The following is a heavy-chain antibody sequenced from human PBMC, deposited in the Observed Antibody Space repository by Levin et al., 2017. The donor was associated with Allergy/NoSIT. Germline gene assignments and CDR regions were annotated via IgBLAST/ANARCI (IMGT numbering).Heavy chain of an antibody. J-gene: IGHJ3*02. V-gene: IGHV3-23*01. CDR1: GFTFSSYA. D-gene: IGHD3-16*01. Sequence: GGSLRLSCAASGFTFSSYAMSWVRQAPGKGLEWVSAISGSGGSTYYADSVKGRFTISRDIAQNSVYLQMDSLRAEDTAVFYCARGRDFFDIWGPGTTVTVSS. CDR2: ISGSGGST. CDR3: ARGRDFFDI.